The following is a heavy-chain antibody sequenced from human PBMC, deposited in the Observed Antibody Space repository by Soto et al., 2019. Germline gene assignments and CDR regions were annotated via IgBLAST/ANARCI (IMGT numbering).Heavy chain of an antibody. D-gene: IGHD6-19*01. CDR3: ARGRRSSGWYYYYYGMDV. V-gene: IGHV4-34*01. J-gene: IGHJ6*02. Sequence: PSETLSLTCAVYGGSFSGYYWSWIRQPPGKGLEWIGEINHSGSTNYNPSLKSRVTISVDTSKNQFSLKLSSVTAADTAVYYCARGRRSSGWYYYYYGMDVWGQGATVTVSS. CDR2: INHSGST. CDR1: GGSFSGYY.